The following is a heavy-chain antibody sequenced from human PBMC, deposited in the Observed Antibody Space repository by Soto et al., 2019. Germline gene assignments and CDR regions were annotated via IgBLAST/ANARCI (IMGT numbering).Heavy chain of an antibody. J-gene: IGHJ5*02. Sequence: ASVTVSCKASGYTFTSYGISWVRQAPGQGLEWMGWISAYNGNTNYAQKLQGRVTMTTDTSTSTAYMELRSLRSDDTAVYYCARVGGLLYYYGSGSRNWFDPWGQGTLVTVSS. CDR3: ARVGGLLYYYGSGSRNWFDP. D-gene: IGHD3-10*01. CDR1: GYTFTSYG. V-gene: IGHV1-18*01. CDR2: ISAYNGNT.